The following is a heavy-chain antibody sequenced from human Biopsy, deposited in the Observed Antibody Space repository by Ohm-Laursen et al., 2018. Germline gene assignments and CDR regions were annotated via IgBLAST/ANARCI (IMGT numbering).Heavy chain of an antibody. D-gene: IGHD1-26*01. CDR2: MYYSGNT. CDR3: ARHAPSYSGSYWRYFDL. V-gene: IGHV4-59*08. Sequence: SDTLSLTCNVSGGSISNPYWSWIRQPPGKGLEWIGYMYYSGNTNYNPSLKSRVTISVNTSKNQLSLKLRSVTAADTAVHYCARHAPSYSGSYWRYFDLWGRGSPVTVPS. CDR1: GGSISNPY. J-gene: IGHJ2*01.